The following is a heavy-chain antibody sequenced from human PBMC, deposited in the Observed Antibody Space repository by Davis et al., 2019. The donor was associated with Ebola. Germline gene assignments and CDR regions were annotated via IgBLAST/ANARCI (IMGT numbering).Heavy chain of an antibody. CDR1: GFTFSSYW. V-gene: IGHV3-33*08. CDR2: IWYDGSNK. CDR3: ARAHCSSTSCYDWHYYGMDV. D-gene: IGHD2-2*01. Sequence: GESLKISCAASGFTFSSYWMHWVRQAPGKGLEWVAVIWYDGSNKYYADSVKGRFTISRDNSKNTLYLQMNSLRAEDTAVYYCARAHCSSTSCYDWHYYGMDVWGQGTTVTVSS. J-gene: IGHJ6*02.